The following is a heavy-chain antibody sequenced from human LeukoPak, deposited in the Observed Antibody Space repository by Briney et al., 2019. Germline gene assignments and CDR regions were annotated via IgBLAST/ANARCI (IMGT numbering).Heavy chain of an antibody. CDR2: VYYSGST. V-gene: IGHV4-59*02. D-gene: IGHD3-22*01. CDR1: GGSVRTYY. Sequence: SETLSLTCTVSGGSVRTYYWSWIRQPPGKGLEWIGYVYYSGSTSYKSSLKSRVTISVDTSKNQYSLKLSSVTAADTAVYYCASGYDRSGKHAFDIWGQGTMVTVSS. J-gene: IGHJ3*02. CDR3: ASGYDRSGKHAFDI.